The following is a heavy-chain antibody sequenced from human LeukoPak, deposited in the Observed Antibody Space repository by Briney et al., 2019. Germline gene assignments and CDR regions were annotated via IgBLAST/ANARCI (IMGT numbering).Heavy chain of an antibody. CDR2: ISSSSGYI. J-gene: IGHJ4*02. V-gene: IGHV3-21*01. Sequence: GGSLRLSCAASGFTFNSYSMNWVRQTPGKGLEWVSSISSSSGYINYADSVKGRFTVSRDNAKNPLYLQMNSLRAEDTAVYYCARDSGDRTVDYWGQGTLVTVSS. CDR3: ARDSGDRTVDY. CDR1: GFTFNSYS. D-gene: IGHD3-10*01.